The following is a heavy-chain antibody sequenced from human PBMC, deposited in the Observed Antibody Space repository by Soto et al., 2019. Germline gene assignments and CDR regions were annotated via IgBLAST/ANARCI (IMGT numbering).Heavy chain of an antibody. CDR2: TRNKANSYTT. CDR3: SRDLGS. J-gene: IGHJ5*02. CDR1: GFTFSDHH. Sequence: EVQLVESGGGLVQPGGSLRLSCAASGFTFSDHHMDWVRQAPGKGLEWVGRTRNKANSYTTEYAASVKGRFTISRDDSKNLLYLQMNSLKTEDTAVYYCSRDLGSWGQGTLVTVSS. V-gene: IGHV3-72*01.